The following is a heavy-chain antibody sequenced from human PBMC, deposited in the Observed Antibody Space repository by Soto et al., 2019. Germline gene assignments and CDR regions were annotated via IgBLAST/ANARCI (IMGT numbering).Heavy chain of an antibody. V-gene: IGHV3-53*01. CDR1: GFTVRSNS. CDR2: IYSGGGT. Sequence: GGSLRLSCAASGFTVRSNSMSWVGQPPGKGLEWVSVIYSGGGTYYADSVKGRFTISRDNSKNTLDLRMNSLRAEDTAVYYCASDSRILGLVIPMDVWGQRTRVTVSS. CDR3: ASDSRILGLVIPMDV. D-gene: IGHD3-3*01. J-gene: IGHJ6*02.